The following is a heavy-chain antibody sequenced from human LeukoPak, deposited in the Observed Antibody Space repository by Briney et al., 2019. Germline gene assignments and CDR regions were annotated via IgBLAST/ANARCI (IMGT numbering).Heavy chain of an antibody. CDR1: GFTFSDYY. CDR3: ARVGTIFGVARYYFDY. CDR2: ISSSGSTI. Sequence: GGSLRLSCAASGFTFSDYYMSWIRQAPGKGLEWVSYISSSGSTIYYADSVKGRFTISRGNAKNSLYLQMNSLRAEDTAVYYCARVGTIFGVARYYFDYWGQGTLVTVSS. V-gene: IGHV3-11*01. J-gene: IGHJ4*02. D-gene: IGHD3-3*01.